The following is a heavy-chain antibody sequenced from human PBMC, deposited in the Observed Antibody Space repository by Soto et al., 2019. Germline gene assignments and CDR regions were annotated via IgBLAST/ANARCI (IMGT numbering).Heavy chain of an antibody. V-gene: IGHV4-30-2*01. D-gene: IGHD2-21*02. CDR2: IYHGST. CDR1: GGSISSGGDS. Sequence: SETLSLTCAVSGGSISSGGDSWSWIRQPPGKGLEWIGYIYHGSTYYNPSFKSRVTISVDTSKNQFSLKLNSVTAADTAVYYCARDLWGYCGTDCYPLDVWGQGTTVTVSS. J-gene: IGHJ6*02. CDR3: ARDLWGYCGTDCYPLDV.